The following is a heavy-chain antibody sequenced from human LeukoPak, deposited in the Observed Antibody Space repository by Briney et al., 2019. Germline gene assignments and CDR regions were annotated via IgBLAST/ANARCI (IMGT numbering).Heavy chain of an antibody. V-gene: IGHV3-33*01. D-gene: IGHD3-9*01. J-gene: IGHJ4*02. Sequence: PGGSLRLSCVASGFTLNSYAMHWVRQAPGKGLEWVAIIWFDGTNKDYADSVKGRFTISRDNSKRTLYLQMNSLRVEDTAVYYCARDLGDVLTGNHLDHWGQGILVTVSS. CDR2: IWFDGTNK. CDR3: ARDLGDVLTGNHLDH. CDR1: GFTLNSYA.